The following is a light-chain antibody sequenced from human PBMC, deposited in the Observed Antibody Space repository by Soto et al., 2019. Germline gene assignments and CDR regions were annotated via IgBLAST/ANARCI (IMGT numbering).Light chain of an antibody. CDR2: WAS. CDR3: QQYYTTPPIT. Sequence: DIVMTQSPDSLAVSLGERATINCKSSQSVLYSSNDKNYLAWYRQKPGQPPKLLIYWASTRESGVPDRFSGSGSGTEFTLTISSLQAEDVAVYYCQQYYTTPPITFGGGTKVEIK. V-gene: IGKV4-1*01. J-gene: IGKJ4*01. CDR1: QSVLYSSNDKNY.